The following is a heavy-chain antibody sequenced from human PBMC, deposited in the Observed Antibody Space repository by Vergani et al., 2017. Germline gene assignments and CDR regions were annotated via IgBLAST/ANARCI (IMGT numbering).Heavy chain of an antibody. CDR3: ARQTTYTDS. Sequence: EVELVQSGPEMRKPGESLKISCKGSEYSFGNYWIGWVRQMPGKGLEWMGIIYPADSDTRYSPSFQGQVTISADKSISTAFLQWDSLKASDTALYHCARQTTYTDSWGQGTLVTVSS. D-gene: IGHD1-1*01. CDR1: EYSFGNYW. J-gene: IGHJ4*02. CDR2: IYPADSDT. V-gene: IGHV5-51*01.